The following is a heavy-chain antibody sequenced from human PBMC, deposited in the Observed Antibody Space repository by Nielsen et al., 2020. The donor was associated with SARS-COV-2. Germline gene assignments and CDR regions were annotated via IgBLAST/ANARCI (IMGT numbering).Heavy chain of an antibody. CDR1: AFTFNTYA. CDR2: ITMSGRYM. D-gene: IGHD6-25*01. Sequence: GESLKISCAASAFTFNTYAMHWVRQAPGKGLEWVSSITMSGRYMYYADSLRGRFTVSRDNAENSLFLQMSSLRDEDTAVYYCARDQDGGAATSNWYFDLWGRGTVVIVSS. CDR3: ARDQDGGAATSNWYFDL. J-gene: IGHJ2*01. V-gene: IGHV3-21*01.